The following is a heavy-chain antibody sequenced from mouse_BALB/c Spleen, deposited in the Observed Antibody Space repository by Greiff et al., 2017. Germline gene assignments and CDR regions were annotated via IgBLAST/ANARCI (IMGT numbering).Heavy chain of an antibody. Sequence: EVQLVESGGGLVKPGGSLKLSCAASGFTFSDYYMYWVRQTPEKRLEWVATISDGGSYTYYPDSVKGRFTISRDNAKNNLYLQMSSLKSEDTAMYYCARVGEDDADDWGQGTTLTVSS. V-gene: IGHV5-4*02. J-gene: IGHJ2*01. CDR3: ARVGEDDADD. CDR1: GFTFSDYY. CDR2: ISDGGSYT. D-gene: IGHD2-3*01.